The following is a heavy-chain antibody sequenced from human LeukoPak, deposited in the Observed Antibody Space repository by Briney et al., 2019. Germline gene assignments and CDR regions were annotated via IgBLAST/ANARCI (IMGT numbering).Heavy chain of an antibody. CDR3: ARGPLSGSRYNWFDP. J-gene: IGHJ5*02. V-gene: IGHV1-8*01. D-gene: IGHD1-26*01. Sequence: ASVNVSCKPSVYTFTSYDINWVRQATGQGLEWMGWMNPNSGNTGYAQKFQGRVTMTRNTSISTAYMELSSLRSEDTAVYYCARGPLSGSRYNWFDPWGQGTLVTVSS. CDR2: MNPNSGNT. CDR1: VYTFTSYD.